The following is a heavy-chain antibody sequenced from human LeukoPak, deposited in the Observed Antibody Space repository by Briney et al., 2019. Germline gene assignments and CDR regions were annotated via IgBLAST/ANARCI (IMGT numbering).Heavy chain of an antibody. CDR2: VSHSGTT. CDR1: GGSFSDYQ. D-gene: IGHD3-16*01. V-gene: IGHV4-34*01. J-gene: IGHJ3*02. CDR3: ARGLVWRFLLDSRRGSFDI. Sequence: SETLSLTCAVSGGSFSDYQWTWIRQSPGKGLEWLGDVSHSGTTTYNPSLKNRITISIDTSNNQISLRLRSVTAADTAVYFCARGLVWRFLLDSRRGSFDIWGQGTTITVSS.